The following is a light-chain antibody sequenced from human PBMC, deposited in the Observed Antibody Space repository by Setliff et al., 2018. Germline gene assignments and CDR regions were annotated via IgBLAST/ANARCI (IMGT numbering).Light chain of an antibody. CDR2: DVS. CDR3: NSYSSGSTIYV. J-gene: IGLJ1*01. Sequence: QSALTQPASVSGSPGQSITISCTGTSSDVGAYNYVSWYQQYPGKAPKLIIYDVSIRPSGISARFSASKSGNTASLTISGLQPDDEADYYCNSYSSGSTIYVFGTGTKVTV. CDR1: SSDVGAYNY. V-gene: IGLV2-14*01.